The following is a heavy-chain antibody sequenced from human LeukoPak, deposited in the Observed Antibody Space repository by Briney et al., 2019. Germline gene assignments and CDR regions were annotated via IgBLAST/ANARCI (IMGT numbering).Heavy chain of an antibody. CDR1: GYSFTSYD. Sequence: ASVKVSCKASGYSFTSYDINWVRQATGQGLEWMGWMNPNSGNTGYAQKFQGRVTMTRNTSISTAYMELRSLRSDDTAVYYCARTATYYYGSGSYKPIDYWGQGTLVTVSS. J-gene: IGHJ4*02. CDR2: MNPNSGNT. D-gene: IGHD3-10*01. V-gene: IGHV1-8*01. CDR3: ARTATYYYGSGSYKPIDY.